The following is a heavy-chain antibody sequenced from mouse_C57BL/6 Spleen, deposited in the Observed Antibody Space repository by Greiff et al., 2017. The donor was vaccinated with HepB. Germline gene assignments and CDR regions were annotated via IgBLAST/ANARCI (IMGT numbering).Heavy chain of an antibody. CDR3: ARGDYYGSRHRGYFDV. Sequence: QVQLKESGPELVKPGASVKISCKASGYAFSSSWMNWVKQRPGKGLEWIGRIYPGDGDTNYNGKFKGKATLTADKSSSTAYMQLSSLTSEDSAVYFCARGDYYGSRHRGYFDVWGTGTTVTVSS. D-gene: IGHD1-1*01. CDR1: GYAFSSSW. CDR2: IYPGDGDT. V-gene: IGHV1-82*01. J-gene: IGHJ1*03.